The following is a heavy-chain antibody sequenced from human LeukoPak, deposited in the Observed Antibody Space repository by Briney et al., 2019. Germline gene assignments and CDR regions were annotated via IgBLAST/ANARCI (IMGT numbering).Heavy chain of an antibody. CDR3: ARTDYYDSSGYYSY. CDR2: INHSGST. V-gene: IGHV4-34*01. CDR1: GGSFSGYY. Sequence: SETLSLTCAVYGGSFSGYYWSWIRLPPGKGLEWIGEINHSGSTNYNPPLKSRVTISVDTSKNQFSLKLSSVTAADTAVYYCARTDYYDSSGYYSYWGQGTLVTVSS. D-gene: IGHD3-22*01. J-gene: IGHJ4*02.